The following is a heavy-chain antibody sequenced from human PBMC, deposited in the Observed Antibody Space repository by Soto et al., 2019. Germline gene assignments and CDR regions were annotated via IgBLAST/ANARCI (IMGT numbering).Heavy chain of an antibody. CDR3: ARDVIGHDNYETIGYFFDH. CDR2: IYYSGST. V-gene: IGHV4-31*03. CDR1: GGSISSGGYY. J-gene: IGHJ4*02. Sequence: SETLSLTCTVSGGSISSGGYYWSWIRQHPGKGLEWIGYIYYSGSTYYNPSLKSRVTISVDTSKNQFSLKLSSVTAADTAVYYCARDVIGHDNYETIGYFFDHCGPGTLVTVSS. D-gene: IGHD3-16*01.